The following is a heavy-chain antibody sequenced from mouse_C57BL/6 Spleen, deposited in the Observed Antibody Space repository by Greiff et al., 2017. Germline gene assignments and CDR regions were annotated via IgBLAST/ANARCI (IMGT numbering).Heavy chain of an antibody. D-gene: IGHD2-5*01. V-gene: IGHV14-2*01. CDR3: ARGYYSSYYSMDY. J-gene: IGHJ4*01. Sequence: VQLQQSGAELVKPGASVKLSCTASGFNIKDYYMNWVKQRTEQGLEWIGRIDPEDGETKYAPKFQGKATITANTSSKPAYLQLSSLTSEDTAVYYCARGYYSSYYSMDYWGQGTSVTVSS. CDR2: IDPEDGET. CDR1: GFNIKDYY.